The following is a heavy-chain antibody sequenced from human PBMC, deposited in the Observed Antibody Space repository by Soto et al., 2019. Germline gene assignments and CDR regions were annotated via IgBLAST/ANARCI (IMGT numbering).Heavy chain of an antibody. V-gene: IGHV3-23*01. J-gene: IGHJ3*02. D-gene: IGHD6-13*01. CDR2: ISGSGDVT. Sequence: EVQLLAAGGDLVQPGGSLRLSCATSGFAFSSFGMSWVRQAPGRGLEWVSGISGSGDVTHYADSVKGRFTISRDNPDNTLQLQMNSLRADDTVIYYCAKGRSSSPFPRDTFGIWGHGTMVTVSS. CDR1: GFAFSSFG. CDR3: AKGRSSSPFPRDTFGI.